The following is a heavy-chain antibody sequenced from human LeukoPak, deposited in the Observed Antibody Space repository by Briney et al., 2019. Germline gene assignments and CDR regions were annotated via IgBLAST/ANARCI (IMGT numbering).Heavy chain of an antibody. Sequence: ASVKVSCKASGYTFTSYGISWVRQAPGQGLEWMGWISAYNGNTNYAQKLQGRVTVTTDTSTSTAYMELSSLRSEDTAVYYCARLERRGGANWFDPWGQGTLVTVSS. V-gene: IGHV1-18*01. D-gene: IGHD1-1*01. CDR3: ARLERRGGANWFDP. J-gene: IGHJ5*02. CDR2: ISAYNGNT. CDR1: GYTFTSYG.